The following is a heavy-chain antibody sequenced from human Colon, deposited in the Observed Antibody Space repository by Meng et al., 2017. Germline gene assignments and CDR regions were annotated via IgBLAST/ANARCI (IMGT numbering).Heavy chain of an antibody. CDR1: GFPLSTRGVG. V-gene: IGHV2-5*02. CDR2: IYWDDDK. Sequence: QITLKEPGPTLVKPTQTLTLTCTFSGFPLSTRGVGVGWIRQPPGKALEWLAVIYWDDDKRYSPSLKTRVTITKDTSKNQVVLTMTNMDPVDTATYYCARKGALEPLDYWGQGTLVTVSS. D-gene: IGHD1-1*01. J-gene: IGHJ4*02. CDR3: ARKGALEPLDY.